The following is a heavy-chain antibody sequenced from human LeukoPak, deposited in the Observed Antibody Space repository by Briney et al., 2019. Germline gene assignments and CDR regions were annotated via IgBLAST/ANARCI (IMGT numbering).Heavy chain of an antibody. Sequence: GGSLRLSCAAPGFTFSSYAMSWVRQAPXXXLEWVSAISGSGGSTYYADPVKGRFTISRDNSKNTLYLQMNSLRAEDTAVYYCAKEYDCWSGDPFDYWGQGTLVTVSS. CDR3: AKEYDCWSGDPFDY. J-gene: IGHJ4*02. V-gene: IGHV3-23*01. CDR1: GFTFSSYA. D-gene: IGHD3-3*01. CDR2: ISGSGGST.